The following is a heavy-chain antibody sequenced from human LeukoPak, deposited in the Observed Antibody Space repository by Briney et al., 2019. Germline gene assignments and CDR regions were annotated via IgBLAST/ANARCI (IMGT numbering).Heavy chain of an antibody. D-gene: IGHD3-10*01. CDR1: GFTFSSYW. CDR2: FLSDGSRT. V-gene: IGHV3-74*01. CDR3: ARVGDYGSGFDF. J-gene: IGHJ4*02. Sequence: GGSLRLSSAASGFTFSSYWMHWVRQGPGKGLVWVSRFLSDGSRTTYTDSVKGRFTISGDNAKNTLYLQMNSLRAEDTAVYYCARVGDYGSGFDFWGQGTLVTVSS.